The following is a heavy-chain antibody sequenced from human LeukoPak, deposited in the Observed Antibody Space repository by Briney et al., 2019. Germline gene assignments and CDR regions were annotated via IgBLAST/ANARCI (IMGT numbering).Heavy chain of an antibody. J-gene: IGHJ6*03. D-gene: IGHD3-10*01. CDR1: GGSFSAFY. Sequence: SETLSLTCAVSGGSFSAFYWNWIRQPPGKGLEWIGEVNSSGSTDYNPSLKSRVIISVDTSKNQFSLKLTSVTAADTAVYYFARVGDLFRAHRVRGLSPDYYYMDVGGKGTGVMVS. V-gene: IGHV4-34*01. CDR3: ARVGDLFRAHRVRGLSPDYYYMDV. CDR2: VNSSGST.